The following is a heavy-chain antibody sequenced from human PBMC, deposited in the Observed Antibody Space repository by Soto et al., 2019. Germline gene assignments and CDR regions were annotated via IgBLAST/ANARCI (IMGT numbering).Heavy chain of an antibody. CDR1: VLTFSSYS. CDR2: ISSGSSTI. Sequence: PGGSLRLSCAASVLTFSSYSMNWVRQAPGKGLEWVSYISSGSSTIYYADSVKGRFTISRDNAKNSLYLQMNSLRAEDTAVYYCARVYGIAVAGTLDFWGQGTLVTVSS. J-gene: IGHJ4*02. V-gene: IGHV3-48*01. D-gene: IGHD6-19*01. CDR3: ARVYGIAVAGTLDF.